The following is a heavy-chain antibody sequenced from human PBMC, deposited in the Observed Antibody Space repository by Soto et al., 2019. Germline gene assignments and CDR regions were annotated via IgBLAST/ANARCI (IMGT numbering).Heavy chain of an antibody. V-gene: IGHV4-30-4*01. J-gene: IGHJ4*02. CDR1: GGSISDGAYY. CDR2: IYNSGNT. CDR3: ASGLSGDKVDQ. Sequence: QVQLQESGPGLVKPSQTLSLTCTVSGGSISDGAYYWSWIRQPPGKGLEWIGHIYNSGNTYNNPSLRSRLTISLDTSKSQFSLNLNSVTAADTYYCASGLSGDKVDQWGQGTLVTVSS. D-gene: IGHD2-21*01.